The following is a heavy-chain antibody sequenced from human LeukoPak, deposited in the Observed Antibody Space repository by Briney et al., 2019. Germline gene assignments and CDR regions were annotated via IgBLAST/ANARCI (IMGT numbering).Heavy chain of an antibody. V-gene: IGHV4-34*01. CDR3: AREGFDGDYDIEAFDI. CDR1: GGSFSGYY. J-gene: IGHJ3*02. Sequence: SETLSLTCAVYGGSFSGYYWSWIRQPPGKGLEWIGEINHSGSTNYNPSLKSRVTISVDTSKNQFSLKLSSVTAADTAVYYCAREGFDGDYDIEAFDIWGQGTMVTVSS. D-gene: IGHD4-17*01. CDR2: INHSGST.